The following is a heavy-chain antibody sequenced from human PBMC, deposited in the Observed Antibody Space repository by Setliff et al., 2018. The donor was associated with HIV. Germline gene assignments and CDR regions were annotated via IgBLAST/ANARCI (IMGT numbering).Heavy chain of an antibody. CDR1: GGSFSGYY. CDR2: INHSGST. D-gene: IGHD2-2*01. CDR3: ARRRSMPNNAFDI. Sequence: SETLSLTCAVYGGSFSGYYWSWIRQPPGKGLEWIGEINHSGSTKYNPSLKSRVTISVHTSKNQFSLKLSSVSAADTAVYYCARRRSMPNNAFDIWGQGTMVTVSS. V-gene: IGHV4-34*01. J-gene: IGHJ3*02.